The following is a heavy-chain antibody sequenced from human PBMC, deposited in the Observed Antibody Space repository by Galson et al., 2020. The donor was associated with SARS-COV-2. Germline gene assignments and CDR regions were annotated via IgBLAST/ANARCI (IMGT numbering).Heavy chain of an antibody. V-gene: IGHV3-73*01. D-gene: IGHD3-10*01. Sequence: GGSLRLSCVASGFIFSDSPMHWVRQASGKGLQWVGRIRTKAYSQATGYVAAVKGRFTISRDDSKNTVYLQMTSLKSDDTAVYYCTTRTRTNGELDDHWGQGTLVTVSS. J-gene: IGHJ5*02. CDR1: GFIFSDSP. CDR3: TTRTRTNGELDDH. CDR2: IRTKAYSQAT.